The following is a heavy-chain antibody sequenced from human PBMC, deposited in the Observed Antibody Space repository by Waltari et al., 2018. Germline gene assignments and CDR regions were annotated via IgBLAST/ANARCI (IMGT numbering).Heavy chain of an antibody. J-gene: IGHJ5*02. CDR2: IKQEGSGK. CDR3: TRDQDGVAGSS. V-gene: IGHV3-7*01. CDR1: GFTFSTYW. D-gene: IGHD6-13*01. Sequence: EVQLVESGGGLVQPGGSLRLSCAASGFTFSTYWMSWVRQAPGKVLEWVGKIKQEGSGKYYVDSVKGRFTVSTDNAKNSLYLQMNSLRAEDTAIYYCTRDQDGVAGSSWGQGALVTVSS.